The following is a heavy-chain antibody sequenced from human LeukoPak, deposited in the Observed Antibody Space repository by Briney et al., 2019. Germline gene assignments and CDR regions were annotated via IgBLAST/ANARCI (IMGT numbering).Heavy chain of an antibody. CDR3: ARVPSSQQLDFDY. V-gene: IGHV4-61*01. J-gene: IGHJ4*02. CDR1: GGSVSSGSYC. Sequence: SETLSLTCTVSGGSVSSGSYCWSWIRQPPGKGLEWIGYIYYSGSTNYNPSLKSRVTISVDTSKNQFSLKLSSVTAADTAVYYCARVPSSQQLDFDYWGQGTLVTVSS. CDR2: IYYSGST. D-gene: IGHD6-13*01.